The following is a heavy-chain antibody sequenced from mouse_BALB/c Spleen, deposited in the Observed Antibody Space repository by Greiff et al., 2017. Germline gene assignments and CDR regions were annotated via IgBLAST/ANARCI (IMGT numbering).Heavy chain of an antibody. V-gene: IGHV14-3*02. CDR3: AIGGYDGFAY. J-gene: IGHJ3*01. D-gene: IGHD2-2*01. CDR1: GFNIKDTY. Sequence: EVQRVESGPELVKPGASVKLSCTASGFNIKDTYMHWVKQRPEQGLEWIGRIDPANGNTKYDPKFQGKATITADTSSNTAYLQLSSLTSEDTAVYYCAIGGYDGFAYWGQGTLVTVSA. CDR2: IDPANGNT.